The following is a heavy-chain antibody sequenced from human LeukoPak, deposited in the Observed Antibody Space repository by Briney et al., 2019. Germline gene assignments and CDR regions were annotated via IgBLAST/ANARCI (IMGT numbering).Heavy chain of an antibody. J-gene: IGHJ6*02. CDR2: IHQYGGEK. CDR1: GFTFRSHW. D-gene: IGHD3-3*01. CDR3: AKDNGPFPIHDFSKGMDV. V-gene: IGHV3-7*03. Sequence: GGSLRLSCEGSGFTFRSHWMGWVRQAPAKGLEGVANIHQYGGEKYYVDSVRGRFSISRDNAKNSLYLQMNSPRAEDTALYYCAKDNGPFPIHDFSKGMDVWGQGTTVTVSS.